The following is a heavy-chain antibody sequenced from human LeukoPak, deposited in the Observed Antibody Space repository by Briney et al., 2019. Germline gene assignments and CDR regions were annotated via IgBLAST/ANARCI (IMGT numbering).Heavy chain of an antibody. CDR3: ARLAYDILTGYSYYYYYLDV. D-gene: IGHD3-9*01. CDR1: GGSISSYY. CDR2: TYISGSP. Sequence: SETLSLTCTVSGGSISSYYWSWIRQPPGKGLEWIGDTYISGSPDYNPSLKSRVTISVDTSKNQFSLKLSSVTAADTAVYYCARLAYDILTGYSYYYYYLDVWGKGTTVTVSS. J-gene: IGHJ6*03. V-gene: IGHV4-4*09.